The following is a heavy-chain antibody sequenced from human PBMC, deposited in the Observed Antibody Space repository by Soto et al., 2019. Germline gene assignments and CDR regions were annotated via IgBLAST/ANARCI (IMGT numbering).Heavy chain of an antibody. CDR2: IQNDASLT. Sequence: LVESGGGLVQSGGSLRLSCAASGFTFDYYRMHWVRQVPGKGLLWVSHIQNDASLTTYADSVKGRFIISRDNAKNTLYLQMNGLRVEDTAVYFCVRGQRGGFDLWGQGTMVTVSS. CDR1: GFTFDYYR. J-gene: IGHJ3*01. D-gene: IGHD2-15*01. V-gene: IGHV3-74*01. CDR3: VRGQRGGFDL.